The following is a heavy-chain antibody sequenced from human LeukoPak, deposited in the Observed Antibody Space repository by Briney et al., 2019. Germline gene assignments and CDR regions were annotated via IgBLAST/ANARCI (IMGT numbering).Heavy chain of an antibody. J-gene: IGHJ4*02. V-gene: IGHV3-21*01. CDR1: GFTFSSYS. CDR3: ARDVTYYDFWSGYYDTLGYFDY. Sequence: SGGSLRLSCAASGFTFSSYSMNWVRQAPGKGLEWVSSISSSSSYIYYADSVKGRFTISRDNAKSSLYLQMNSLRAEDTAVYYCARDVTYYDFWSGYYDTLGYFDYWGQGTLVTVSS. D-gene: IGHD3-3*01. CDR2: ISSSSSYI.